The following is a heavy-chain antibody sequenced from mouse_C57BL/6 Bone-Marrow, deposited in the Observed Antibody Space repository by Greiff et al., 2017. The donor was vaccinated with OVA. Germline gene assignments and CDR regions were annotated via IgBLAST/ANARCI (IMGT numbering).Heavy chain of an antibody. CDR1: GYSFTGYY. CDR2: INPSTGGT. CDR3: ARSFIGDAMDY. Sequence: EVQLQQSGPELVKPGASVKISCKASGYSFTGYYMNWVKQSPEKSLEWIGEINPSTGGTTYNQKFKAKATLTVDKSSSTAYMQLKSLTSEDSAVYYCARSFIGDAMDYWGQGTSVTVSS. D-gene: IGHD2-14*01. V-gene: IGHV1-42*01. J-gene: IGHJ4*01.